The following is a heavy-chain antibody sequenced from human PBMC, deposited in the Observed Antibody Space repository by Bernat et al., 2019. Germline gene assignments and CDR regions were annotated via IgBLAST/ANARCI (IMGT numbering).Heavy chain of an antibody. CDR2: ISAYNGNT. J-gene: IGHJ6*03. Sequence: QVQLVQSGAEVKKSGASVKVSCKASGYTFTSYGISWVRQAPGQGLEWMGWISAYNGNTNYAQKLQGRVTMTTDTSTSTAYMELRSLRSDDTAVYYCARMARGVVYALGHYYMDVWGKGTTVTVSS. V-gene: IGHV1-18*01. D-gene: IGHD2-8*02. CDR3: ARMARGVVYALGHYYMDV. CDR1: GYTFTSYG.